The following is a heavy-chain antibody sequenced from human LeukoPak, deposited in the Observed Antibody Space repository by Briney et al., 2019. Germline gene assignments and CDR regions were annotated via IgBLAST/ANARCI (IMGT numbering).Heavy chain of an antibody. V-gene: IGHV1-3*01. CDR2: INAGNGNT. D-gene: IGHD6-13*01. J-gene: IGHJ5*02. Sequence: ASVEVSCKASGYTFTSYAMHWVRQAPGQRLEWMGWINAGNGNTKYSQKFQGRVTITRDTSASTAYMELSSLRSEDTAVYYCARVAATGNWFDPWGQGTLVTVSS. CDR3: ARVAATGNWFDP. CDR1: GYTFTSYA.